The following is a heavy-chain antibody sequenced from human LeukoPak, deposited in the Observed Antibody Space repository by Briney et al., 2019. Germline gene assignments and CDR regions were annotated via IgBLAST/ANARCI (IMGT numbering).Heavy chain of an antibody. CDR3: ARSDRDLWYFDL. V-gene: IGHV4-39*07. J-gene: IGHJ2*01. Sequence: KPSETLSLTCTVSGGSISSTSYYWGWIRQPPGKGLEWIGSIFYSGSPYYNPSLKSRVTISVDTAKNQFSLRLSSVTAADTAVYYCARSDRDLWYFDLWGRGTLVTVSS. CDR2: IFYSGSP. CDR1: GGSISSTSYY.